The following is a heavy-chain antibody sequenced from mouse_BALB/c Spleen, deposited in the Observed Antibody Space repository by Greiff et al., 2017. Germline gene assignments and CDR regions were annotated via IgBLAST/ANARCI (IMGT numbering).Heavy chain of an antibody. V-gene: IGHV4-1*02. Sequence: EVKLMESGGGLVQPGGSLKLSCAASGFDFSRYWMSWVRQAPGKGLEWIGEINPDSSTINYTPSLKDKFIISRDNAKNTLYLQMSKVRSEDTALYYCARPDRSYWYFDVWGAGTTVTVSS. D-gene: IGHD3-3*01. J-gene: IGHJ1*01. CDR2: INPDSSTI. CDR1: GFDFSRYW. CDR3: ARPDRSYWYFDV.